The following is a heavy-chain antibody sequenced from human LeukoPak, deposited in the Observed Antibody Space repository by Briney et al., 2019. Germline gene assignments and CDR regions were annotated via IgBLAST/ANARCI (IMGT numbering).Heavy chain of an antibody. CDR2: IWYDGSNK. J-gene: IGHJ4*02. CDR1: GFTFSSYG. D-gene: IGHD3-10*01. CDR3: ARDFSQGMEGFGEPTGY. Sequence: GRSLRLSCAASGFTFSSYGMHWVRQAPGKGLEWVAVIWYDGSNKYYADSVKGRFTISRDNSKNTLYLQMNSLRAEDTAVYYCARDFSQGMEGFGEPTGYWGQGTLVTVSS. V-gene: IGHV3-33*01.